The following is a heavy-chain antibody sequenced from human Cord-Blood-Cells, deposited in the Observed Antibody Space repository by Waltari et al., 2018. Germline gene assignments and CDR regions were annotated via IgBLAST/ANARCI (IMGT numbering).Heavy chain of an antibody. CDR3: ARARYCSGGSCYNWFDP. J-gene: IGHJ5*02. CDR1: GGSISSTY. Sequence: QVQLQESGPGLVKPSETLSLTCTVSGGSISSTYCGWNRQPPGNGLEWIGYIYYSVSTNYNPSLKSRVTISVDTSKNQFSLNLSSVTAADTSVYYCARARYCSGGSCYNWFDPWGQGTLVTVSS. V-gene: IGHV4-59*01. D-gene: IGHD2-15*01. CDR2: IYYSVST.